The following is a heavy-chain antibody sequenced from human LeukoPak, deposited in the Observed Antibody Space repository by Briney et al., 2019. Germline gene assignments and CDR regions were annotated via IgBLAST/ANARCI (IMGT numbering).Heavy chain of an antibody. CDR3: TRDRFYAMDA. CDR2: ITIDGCST. V-gene: IGHV3-74*03. J-gene: IGHJ6*02. CDR1: GVTSRNSW. Sequence: GGSLRLSCVASGVTSRNSWMHWVRQAPGKGLVWVSRITIDGCSTTYADSVKGRFTISRDSAKNTLYLQMNSLRAEDTAVYYCTRDRFYAMDAWGQGTTVTVSS.